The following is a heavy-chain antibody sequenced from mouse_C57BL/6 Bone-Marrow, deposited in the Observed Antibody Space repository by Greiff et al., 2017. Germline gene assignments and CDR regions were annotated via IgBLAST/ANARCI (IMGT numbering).Heavy chain of an antibody. D-gene: IGHD1-2*01. J-gene: IGHJ1*03. CDR2: IYPSDSET. CDR1: GYTFTSYW. V-gene: IGHV1-61*01. CDR3: ARSGGLLRRWYFDV. Sequence: VQLQQPGAELVRPGSSVKLSCKASGYTFTSYWMDWVKQRPGQGLEWIGNIYPSDSETHYNQKFKDKATLTVDKSSSTAYMQLSSLTSEDSAVYYCARSGGLLRRWYFDVWGTGTTVTVSS.